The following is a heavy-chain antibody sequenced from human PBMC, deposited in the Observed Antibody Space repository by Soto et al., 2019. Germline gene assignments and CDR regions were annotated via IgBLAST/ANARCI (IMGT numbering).Heavy chain of an antibody. CDR2: INPNSGGT. Sequence: QVQLVQSGAEVKKPGASVKVSCKASGYTFTGYYMHWVRQAPGQGLECMGWINPNSGGTNYAQKFQGRVTMPRDTPISTAYMELSRLRSDDTAVYYCARDSDYGGNSLYAFDIWGQGTMVTVSS. D-gene: IGHD4-17*01. CDR1: GYTFTGYY. CDR3: ARDSDYGGNSLYAFDI. J-gene: IGHJ3*02. V-gene: IGHV1-2*02.